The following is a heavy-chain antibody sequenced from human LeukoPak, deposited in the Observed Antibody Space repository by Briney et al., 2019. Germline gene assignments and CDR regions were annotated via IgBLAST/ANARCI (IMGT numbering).Heavy chain of an antibody. Sequence: SETLSLTCTVSGGSISSSSYYWGWIRQPPGKGLEWIGSIYYSGSTYYNPSLKSRVTISVDTSKNQFSLKLSPVTAADTAVYYCARQRGYSGYDFDYWGQGTLVTVSS. CDR1: GGSISSSSYY. D-gene: IGHD5-12*01. CDR3: ARQRGYSGYDFDY. CDR2: IYYSGST. V-gene: IGHV4-39*01. J-gene: IGHJ4*02.